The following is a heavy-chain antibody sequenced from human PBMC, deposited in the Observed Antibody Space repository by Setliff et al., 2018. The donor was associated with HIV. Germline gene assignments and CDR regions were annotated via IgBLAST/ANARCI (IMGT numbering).Heavy chain of an antibody. CDR2: IYYSGST. CDR3: ARAYDYSNYLHYYMDV. J-gene: IGHJ6*03. D-gene: IGHD4-4*01. CDR1: GDSISDYY. Sequence: SETLSLTCTVSGDSISDYYWTWIRQPPGKGLEWIGYIYYSGSTNYNPSLKSRVTISVDTSKNQFSLKLTSLTAADTAVYYCARAYDYSNYLHYYMDVWGKGTTVTVSS. V-gene: IGHV4-59*01.